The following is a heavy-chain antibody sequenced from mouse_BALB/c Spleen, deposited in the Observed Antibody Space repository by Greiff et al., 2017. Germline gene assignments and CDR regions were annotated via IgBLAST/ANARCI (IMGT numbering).Heavy chain of an antibody. CDR3: ARGNYEAMDY. J-gene: IGHJ4*01. CDR2: IDPANGNT. Sequence: EVQRVESGAELVKPGASVKLSCTASGFNIKDTYMHWVKQRPEQGLEWIGRIDPANGNTKYDPKFQGKATITADTSSNTAYLQLSSLTSEDTAVYYCARGNYEAMDYWGQGTSVTVSS. D-gene: IGHD2-1*01. CDR1: GFNIKDTY. V-gene: IGHV14-3*02.